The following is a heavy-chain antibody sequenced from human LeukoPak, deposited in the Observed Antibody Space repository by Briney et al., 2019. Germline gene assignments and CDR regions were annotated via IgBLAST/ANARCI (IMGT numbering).Heavy chain of an antibody. CDR2: ISSSSSYI. D-gene: IGHD6-19*01. Sequence: GGSPRLSCAASGFTFSSYSMNWVRQAPGKGLEWVSSISSSSSYIYYADSVKGRFTISRDNAKNSLYLQMNSLRAEDTAVYYCARVRGPGWAPIDYWGRGTLVTVSS. V-gene: IGHV3-21*01. J-gene: IGHJ4*02. CDR3: ARVRGPGWAPIDY. CDR1: GFTFSSYS.